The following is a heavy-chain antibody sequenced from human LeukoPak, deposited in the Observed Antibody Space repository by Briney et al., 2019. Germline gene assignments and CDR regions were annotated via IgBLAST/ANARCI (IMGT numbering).Heavy chain of an antibody. V-gene: IGHV4-34*01. CDR3: ARLNTYYYDSSGYHETFDY. Sequence: PSETLSLTCAVYGGSFSGYYWSWIRQPPGKGLEWIGEINHSGSTNYNPSLKSRVTISVDTSKNHFSLKLSSVTAADTAVYYCARLNTYYYDSSGYHETFDYWGQGTLVTVSS. J-gene: IGHJ4*02. CDR1: GGSFSGYY. CDR2: INHSGST. D-gene: IGHD3-22*01.